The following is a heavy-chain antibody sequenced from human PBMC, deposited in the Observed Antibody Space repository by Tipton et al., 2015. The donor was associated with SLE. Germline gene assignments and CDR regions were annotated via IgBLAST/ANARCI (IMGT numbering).Heavy chain of an antibody. CDR2: IYSGGST. Sequence: SLRLSCAASGFTVSSNYMSWVRQAPGKGLEWVSVIYSGGSTYYADSVKGRFTISRDNSKNTLYLQMNSLRAEDTAVYYCARDRGGGDRGIFDCWGQGTLVTVSS. CDR1: GFTVSSNY. CDR3: ARDRGGGDRGIFDC. D-gene: IGHD2-21*01. J-gene: IGHJ4*02. V-gene: IGHV3-66*01.